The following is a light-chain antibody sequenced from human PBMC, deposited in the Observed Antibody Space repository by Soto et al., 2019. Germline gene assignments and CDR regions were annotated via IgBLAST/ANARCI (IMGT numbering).Light chain of an antibody. CDR3: QKYNSAPLT. CDR1: QGIAPY. V-gene: IGKV1-27*01. Sequence: DVQMTQSPSSLSAFVGDRVTITCRASQGIAPYLAWFQQKPGKVPKLLIYATSTLPSGVPSRFSGSGSGTDFTLTISSVPPEDIGTYYCQKYNSAPLTFGGGTKVEIK. CDR2: ATS. J-gene: IGKJ4*01.